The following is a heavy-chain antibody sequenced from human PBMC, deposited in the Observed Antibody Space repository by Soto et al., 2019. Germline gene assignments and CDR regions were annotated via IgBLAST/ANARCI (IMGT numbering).Heavy chain of an antibody. J-gene: IGHJ4*02. CDR1: GFTFSSYA. CDR2: ISGSGGRS. D-gene: IGHD3-16*01. V-gene: IGHV3-23*01. Sequence: GGSLRLSCAASGFTFSSYAMIWVRQAPGKGLEWVSGISGSGGRSYYADSVKGRFTISRDNSKSTLYLQMNSLRAEDTAVYYCAKAYFVWSSEQPYYFDYWGQGTLVTVSS. CDR3: AKAYFVWSSEQPYYFDY.